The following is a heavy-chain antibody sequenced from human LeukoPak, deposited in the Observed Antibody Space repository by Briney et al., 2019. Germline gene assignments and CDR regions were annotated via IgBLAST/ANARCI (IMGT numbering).Heavy chain of an antibody. CDR1: GGSISRDY. J-gene: IGHJ4*02. CDR2: IYYSGST. CDR3: AREVHDSSGYYS. Sequence: SETLSLTCTVSGGSISRDYWSWIRQPPGKGLEWIGYIYYSGSTNYNPSLKSRVTISVDTSKNQFSLKLSSVTAADTAVYYCAREVHDSSGYYSWGQGTLVTVSS. V-gene: IGHV4-59*01. D-gene: IGHD3-22*01.